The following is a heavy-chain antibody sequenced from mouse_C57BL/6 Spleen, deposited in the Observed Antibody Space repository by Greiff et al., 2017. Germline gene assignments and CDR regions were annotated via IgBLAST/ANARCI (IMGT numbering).Heavy chain of an antibody. J-gene: IGHJ3*01. D-gene: IGHD2-3*01. CDR1: GFTFSSYA. CDR3: AREGDGPAWFAY. Sequence: EVKVVESGGGLVKPGGSLKLSCAASGFTFSSYAMSWVRQTPEKRLEWVATISDGGSYTYYPDNVKGRFTISRDNAKNNLYLQMSHLKSEDTAMYYCAREGDGPAWFAYWGQGTLVTVSA. V-gene: IGHV5-4*01. CDR2: ISDGGSYT.